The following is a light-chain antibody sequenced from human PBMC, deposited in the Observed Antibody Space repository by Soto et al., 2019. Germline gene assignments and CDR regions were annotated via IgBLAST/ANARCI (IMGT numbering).Light chain of an antibody. Sequence: QSVLTQPPSASGTPGQRVTISCSGSSSNIGSKTVHWYQQLPGTAPKLLTYGDNQRPSGVPDRFSGSKSGTSASLAISGLQSEDEADYYCASWDDSLNIYVFGTGTKVTVL. CDR3: ASWDDSLNIYV. CDR1: SSNIGSKT. J-gene: IGLJ1*01. CDR2: GDN. V-gene: IGLV1-44*01.